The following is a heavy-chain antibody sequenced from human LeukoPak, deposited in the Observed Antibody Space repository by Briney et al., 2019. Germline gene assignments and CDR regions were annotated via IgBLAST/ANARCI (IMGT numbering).Heavy chain of an antibody. CDR2: ISAYNGNT. D-gene: IGHD3-22*01. V-gene: IGHV1-18*01. Sequence: ASVTVSCKASGYTFTSYGISWVRQAPGQGLEWMGWISAYNGNTNYAQKLQGRVTMTTDTSTSTAYMELRSLRSDDTAVYYCARDLGLYYYDSRDDAFDIWGQGTMVTVSS. J-gene: IGHJ3*02. CDR3: ARDLGLYYYDSRDDAFDI. CDR1: GYTFTSYG.